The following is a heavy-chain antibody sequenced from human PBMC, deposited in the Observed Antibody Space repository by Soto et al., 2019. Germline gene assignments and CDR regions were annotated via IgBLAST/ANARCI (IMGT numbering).Heavy chain of an antibody. V-gene: IGHV1-8*01. CDR2: MNPNSGNT. CDR3: AREGYCSSTSCYTRKRSPGNWLDP. D-gene: IGHD2-2*02. Sequence: GASVKVSCKASGYTFTSYDINWVRQATGQGLEWMGWMNPNSGNTGHAQKFQGRVTMTRNTSISTAYMELSSLRSEDTAVYYCAREGYCSSTSCYTRKRSPGNWLDPWGQGTLVTVSS. CDR1: GYTFTSYD. J-gene: IGHJ5*02.